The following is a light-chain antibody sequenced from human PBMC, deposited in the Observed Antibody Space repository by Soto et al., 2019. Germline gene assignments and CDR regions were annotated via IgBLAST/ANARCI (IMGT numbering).Light chain of an antibody. Sequence: IVLTQSPTTLSLSPGKRATISCRGSQNISSYLIWYQQKTGQAPRLLIYDVSNRATGIPARFSGSGSGTDFTLTISSLEPEDFAVYDCQQRSNWPRTFGHGTKVDIK. CDR3: QQRSNWPRT. V-gene: IGKV3-11*01. CDR1: QNISSY. CDR2: DVS. J-gene: IGKJ1*01.